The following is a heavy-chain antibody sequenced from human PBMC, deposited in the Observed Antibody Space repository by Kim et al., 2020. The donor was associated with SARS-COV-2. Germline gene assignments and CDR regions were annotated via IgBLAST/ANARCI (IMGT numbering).Heavy chain of an antibody. D-gene: IGHD2-2*02. V-gene: IGHV3-11*05. CDR3: AKGPGHCGTMDCYTNA. Sequence: SVKSRFTISRDNTKNSLYLQMNGLRAEDTAVYYCAKGPGHCGTMDCYTNAWGQGTLVTVSS. J-gene: IGHJ5*02.